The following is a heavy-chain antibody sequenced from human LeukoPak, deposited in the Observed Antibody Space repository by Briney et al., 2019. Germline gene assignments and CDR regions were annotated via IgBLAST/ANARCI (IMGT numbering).Heavy chain of an antibody. D-gene: IGHD3-22*01. CDR2: IYYSGST. CDR1: GGSVSSGSYY. Sequence: SETLSLTCTVSGGSVSSGSYYWSWIRQPPGKGLEWIVDIYYSGSTTYNPSLKSRVTISVDTSKNQFSLKLSSVTAADTAVYYCARDSPYYYDSSGHYYIGAFDIWGQGTMVTVSS. CDR3: ARDSPYYYDSSGHYYIGAFDI. J-gene: IGHJ3*02. V-gene: IGHV4-61*01.